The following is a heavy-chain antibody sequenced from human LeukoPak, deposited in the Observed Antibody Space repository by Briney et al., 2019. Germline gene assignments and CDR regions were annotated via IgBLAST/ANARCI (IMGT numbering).Heavy chain of an antibody. CDR2: IYYSGST. Sequence: SETLSLTCTVSGGSISSSSYYWGWIRQPPGKGLEWIGSIYYSGSTYYNPSLKSRVTISVDTSKNQFSLKLSSVTAADTAVYYCARGPSGYHNTGGQGTLVTVSS. V-gene: IGHV4-39*07. CDR3: ARGPSGYHNT. CDR1: GGSISSSSYY. D-gene: IGHD5-12*01. J-gene: IGHJ4*02.